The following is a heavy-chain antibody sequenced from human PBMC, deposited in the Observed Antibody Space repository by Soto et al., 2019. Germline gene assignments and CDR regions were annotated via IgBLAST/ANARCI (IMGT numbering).Heavy chain of an antibody. CDR1: GFTFTIYS. Sequence: GGSLRLSCAASGFTFTIYSMNWVRQAPGKGLEWVSYINTGSSAIYSADSVKGRFTISRDNAKNSLYLLMNSLRDDDTAVYYCARDSSWAFDIWGQGTLVTVSS. D-gene: IGHD2-2*01. V-gene: IGHV3-48*02. CDR3: ARDSSWAFDI. CDR2: INTGSSAI. J-gene: IGHJ3*02.